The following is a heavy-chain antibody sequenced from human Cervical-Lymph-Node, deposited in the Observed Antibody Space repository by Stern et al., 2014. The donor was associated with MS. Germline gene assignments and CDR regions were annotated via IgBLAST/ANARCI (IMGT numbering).Heavy chain of an antibody. V-gene: IGHV1-69*01. J-gene: IGHJ4*02. Sequence: VQLVESGAEVKKPGSPVRVSCKASGGTFTTYAISWVRQAPGQGLEWMAGIIPMSGTEKYAQKFQGRVTITADASTTTAYMELSSLKFDDTAVYYCARDLSGIGYYDYWGQGTLVAVSS. CDR1: GGTFTTYA. CDR3: ARDLSGIGYYDY. CDR2: IIPMSGTE. D-gene: IGHD3-22*01.